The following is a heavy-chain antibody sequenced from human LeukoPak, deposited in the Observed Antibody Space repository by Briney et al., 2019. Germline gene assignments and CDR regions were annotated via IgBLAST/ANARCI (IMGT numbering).Heavy chain of an antibody. V-gene: IGHV1-69*04. D-gene: IGHD3-3*01. CDR2: IIPILGIA. J-gene: IGHJ4*02. Sequence: SVKVSCKASGYTFTSYGISWVRQAPGQGLEWMGRIIPILGIANYAQKFQGRVTITADKSTSTAYMELSSLRSEDTAAYYCTRQVSGGNDYWGQGTLVTVSS. CDR3: TRQVSGGNDY. CDR1: GYTFTSYG.